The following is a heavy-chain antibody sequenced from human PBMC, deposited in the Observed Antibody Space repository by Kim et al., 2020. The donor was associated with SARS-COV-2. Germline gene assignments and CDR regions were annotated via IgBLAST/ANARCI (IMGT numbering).Heavy chain of an antibody. J-gene: IGHJ4*02. CDR3: AKDIEEGSSSWYGYFDY. CDR2: ISWNSGSI. D-gene: IGHD6-13*01. CDR1: GFTFDDYA. V-gene: IGHV3-9*01. Sequence: GGSLRLSCAASGFTFDDYAMHWVRQAPGKGLEWVSGISWNSGSIGYADSVKGRFTISRDNAKNSLYLQMNSLRAEDTALYYCAKDIEEGSSSWYGYFDYWGQGTLVTVSS.